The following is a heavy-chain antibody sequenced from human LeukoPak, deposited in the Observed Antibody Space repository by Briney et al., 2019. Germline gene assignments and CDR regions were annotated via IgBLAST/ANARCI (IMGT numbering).Heavy chain of an antibody. J-gene: IGHJ3*02. CDR2: VSAYNGNT. CDR3: ARAVAGSSWGPDAFDI. V-gene: IGHV1-18*01. D-gene: IGHD6-13*01. Sequence: ASVKVSCKASGYTFTSYGISWVRQAPGQGLEWMGWVSAYNGNTNYAQKLQGRVTMTTDTSTSTAYMELRSLRSDDTAVYYCARAVAGSSWGPDAFDIWGQGTMVTVSS. CDR1: GYTFTSYG.